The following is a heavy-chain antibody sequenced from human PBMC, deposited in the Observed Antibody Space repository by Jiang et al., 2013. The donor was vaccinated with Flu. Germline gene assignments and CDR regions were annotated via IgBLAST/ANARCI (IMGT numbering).Heavy chain of an antibody. CDR1: GYTFTGYY. CDR3: ARDFPSVEGWYAPRNSRSDY. V-gene: IGHV1-2*06. J-gene: IGHJ4*02. Sequence: SGAEVKKPGASVKVSCKASGYTFTGYYMHWVRQAPGQGLEWMGRINPNSGGTNYAQKFQGRVTMTRDTSISTAYMELSRLRSDDTAVYYCARDFPSVEGWYAPRNSRSDYWGQGTLVTVSS. D-gene: IGHD6-19*01. CDR2: INPNSGGT.